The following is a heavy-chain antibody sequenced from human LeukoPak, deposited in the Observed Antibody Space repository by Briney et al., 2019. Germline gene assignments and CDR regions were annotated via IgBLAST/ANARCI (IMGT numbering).Heavy chain of an antibody. V-gene: IGHV1-2*02. CDR3: ARDVHYDSSGYYDY. CDR1: GYTFTGYY. J-gene: IGHJ4*02. CDR2: INPNSGGT. D-gene: IGHD3-22*01. Sequence: ASVEVSCKASGYTFTGYYMHWVRQAPGQGLEWMGWINPNSGGTNYAQKFQGRVTMTRDTSISTAYMELSRLRSDDTAVYYCARDVHYDSSGYYDYWGQGTLVTVSS.